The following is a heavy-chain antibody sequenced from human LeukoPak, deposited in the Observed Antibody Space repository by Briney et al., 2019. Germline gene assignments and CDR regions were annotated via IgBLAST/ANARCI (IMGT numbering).Heavy chain of an antibody. J-gene: IGHJ3*01. D-gene: IGHD3-10*01. Sequence: GASVKVSCKASGYTFTGYYMHWVRQAPGQGLEWMGWINPNSGNTNYAQNFQGRVTMTRDTSISTAYMELSRLTSDDTAVYYCARGGQNYYRSGTRDPLHFWGQGTMVTVSS. CDR3: ARGGQNYYRSGTRDPLHF. CDR1: GYTFTGYY. CDR2: INPNSGNT. V-gene: IGHV1-2*02.